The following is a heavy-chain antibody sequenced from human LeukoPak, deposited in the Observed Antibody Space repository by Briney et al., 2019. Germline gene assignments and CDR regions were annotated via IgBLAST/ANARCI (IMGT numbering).Heavy chain of an antibody. V-gene: IGHV4-34*01. CDR2: INHSGNT. CDR3: ARGLLLWFGELNLLKRAYYYYGMDV. J-gene: IGHJ6*02. Sequence: SETLSLTCAVYGGSFSGYYWSWIRQPPGKGLEWIGEINHSGNTNYNPSLKSRVTISVDTSKNQFSLKLSSVTAADTAVYYCARGLLLWFGELNLLKRAYYYYGMDVWGQGTTVTVSS. D-gene: IGHD3-10*01. CDR1: GGSFSGYY.